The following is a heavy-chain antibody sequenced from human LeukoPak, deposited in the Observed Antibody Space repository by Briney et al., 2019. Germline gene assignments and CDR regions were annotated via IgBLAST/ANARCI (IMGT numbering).Heavy chain of an antibody. Sequence: GGSLRLSCAVSGFPFSTYVMIWVRQAPGKGLEWVSTISDSGGSTYYADSVKGRFTISRDNSKSTLYLQMNSLRAEDTAVYYCGRYYVMDVWGQGTSITVSS. V-gene: IGHV3-23*01. CDR3: GRYYVMDV. CDR2: ISDSGGST. CDR1: GFPFSTYV. J-gene: IGHJ6*02.